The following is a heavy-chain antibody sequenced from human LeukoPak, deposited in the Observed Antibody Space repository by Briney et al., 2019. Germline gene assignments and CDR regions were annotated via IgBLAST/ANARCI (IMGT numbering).Heavy chain of an antibody. J-gene: IGHJ3*02. CDR3: ERVDRFAFDI. V-gene: IGHV3-74*01. CDR2: IKSDGIST. CDR1: GFTFKNYG. Sequence: GGSLRLSWAASGFTFKNYGMHWVRQAPGKGLVWVSRIKSDGISTSYADSVKGRFTISRDNAKNTLYLQMNSLRAEDTAVYYCERVDRFAFDIWRQGKMVTVSS. D-gene: IGHD3-16*01.